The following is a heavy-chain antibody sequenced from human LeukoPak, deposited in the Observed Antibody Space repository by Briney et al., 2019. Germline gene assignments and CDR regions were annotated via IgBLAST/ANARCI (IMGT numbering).Heavy chain of an antibody. Sequence: PGGSLRLSCTASGFTFSSYWMHWVRQAPGKGLVWVSRISSDGSSTSYADSVKGRFTISRGNAKNTMYLQMNSLRAEDTAVYYCARDLGHAFDYWGQGTLVTVSS. CDR3: ARDLGHAFDY. CDR1: GFTFSSYW. CDR2: ISSDGSST. J-gene: IGHJ4*02. V-gene: IGHV3-74*01. D-gene: IGHD3/OR15-3a*01.